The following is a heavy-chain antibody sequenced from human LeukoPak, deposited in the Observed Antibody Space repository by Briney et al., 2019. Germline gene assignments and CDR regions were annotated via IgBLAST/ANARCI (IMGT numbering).Heavy chain of an antibody. D-gene: IGHD6-13*01. Sequence: PSETLSLTCTVSGGSISSTSYYWSWIRQPAGKGLEWIGHIYTTGSTNYNPSLKSRVTISLDTSKNQFSLKLSSVTAADTAVYYCARASSISWSSGWFDPWGQGTLVTVSS. V-gene: IGHV4-61*09. CDR1: GGSISSTSYY. J-gene: IGHJ5*02. CDR3: ARASSISWSSGWFDP. CDR2: IYTTGST.